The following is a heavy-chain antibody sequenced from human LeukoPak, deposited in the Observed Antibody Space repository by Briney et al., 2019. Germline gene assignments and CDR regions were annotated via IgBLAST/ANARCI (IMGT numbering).Heavy chain of an antibody. D-gene: IGHD6-19*01. Sequence: PGGSLRLSCVASGFTFNRYGMFWVRQAPGKGLGWVAVISYDGTDKFYADSVKGRFTISRDNPKNTLSLQMDSLRAEDTALYYCAKGTSAWYAGFNYWGQGTLVTVSS. J-gene: IGHJ4*02. CDR3: AKGTSAWYAGFNY. CDR2: ISYDGTDK. V-gene: IGHV3-30*18. CDR1: GFTFNRYG.